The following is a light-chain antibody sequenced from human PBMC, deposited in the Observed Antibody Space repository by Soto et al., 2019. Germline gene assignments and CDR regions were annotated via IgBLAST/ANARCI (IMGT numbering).Light chain of an antibody. CDR3: QQDGSSPWT. V-gene: IGKV3-20*01. Sequence: EMVLPQSPGPLSLSPGERATLSCMVSQSVSSSYLAWYQQKPGQAPRLLIYGASSRATGIPDRFSGSGSGTDFTLTISRLEPEDFAVYYCQQDGSSPWTFGQGTKVDIK. J-gene: IGKJ1*01. CDR1: QSVSSSY. CDR2: GAS.